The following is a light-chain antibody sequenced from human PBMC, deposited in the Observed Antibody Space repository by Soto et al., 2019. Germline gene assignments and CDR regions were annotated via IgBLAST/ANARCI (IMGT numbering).Light chain of an antibody. CDR3: QQRSNWWT. J-gene: IGKJ1*01. V-gene: IGKV3-11*01. CDR2: DAS. Sequence: EIVMTQSPATLSVSPGETATLSCRASQSVARDLSWYQQKPGQAPRLLIYDASNRATGIPARFSGSGSGTDFTLTISSLEPEDFAVYYCQQRSNWWTFGQGTKVDIK. CDR1: QSVARD.